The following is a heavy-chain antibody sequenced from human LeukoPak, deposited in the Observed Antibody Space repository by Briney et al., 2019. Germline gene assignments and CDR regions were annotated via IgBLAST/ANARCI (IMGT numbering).Heavy chain of an antibody. CDR1: GGSISSYY. CDR2: TYTTGSA. J-gene: IGHJ4*02. V-gene: IGHV4-4*07. D-gene: IGHD2-8*01. Sequence: SDTLSLTCTVSGGSISSYYWSWIRQPAGKGLEYIGRTYTTGSANYNPSLKGRVSLSLGTSKNQFSLKLSSVTAADTVVYYWARSSGACFQLDQWGQRTLVTVSS. CDR3: ARSSGACFQLDQ.